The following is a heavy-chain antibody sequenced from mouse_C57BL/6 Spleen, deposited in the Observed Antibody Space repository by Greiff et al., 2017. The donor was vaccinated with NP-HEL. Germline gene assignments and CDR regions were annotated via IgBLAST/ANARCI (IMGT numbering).Heavy chain of an antibody. J-gene: IGHJ4*01. Sequence: VQLQQSGPELVKPGASVKISCKASGYAFSSSWMNWVKQRPGKGLEWIGRIYPGDGDTNYNGKFKGKATLTADKSSSTAYMQLSSLTSEDSAVYFCARYRYYAMDYWSQGTSVTVSS. CDR2: IYPGDGDT. CDR1: GYAFSSSW. V-gene: IGHV1-82*01. CDR3: ARYRYYAMDY.